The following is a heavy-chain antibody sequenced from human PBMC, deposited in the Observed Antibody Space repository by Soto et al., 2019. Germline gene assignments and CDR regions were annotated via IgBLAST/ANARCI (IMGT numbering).Heavy chain of an antibody. J-gene: IGHJ5*02. V-gene: IGHV1-8*01. CDR3: GRGKYGSGRRWFGP. Sequence: QVQLVQSGAEVKKPGASVKVSCKASAYTFTSYDINWVRQATGQGLEWMGWMNPNSGNTGYAQKFQGRVTMTSDTPLRTSYLELSSLTSEETAVNFCGRGKYGSGRRWFGPWGQGTLVTVSS. CDR2: MNPNSGNT. CDR1: AYTFTSYD. D-gene: IGHD3-10*01.